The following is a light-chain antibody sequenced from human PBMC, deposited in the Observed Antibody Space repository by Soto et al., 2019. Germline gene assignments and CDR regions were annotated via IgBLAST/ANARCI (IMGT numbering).Light chain of an antibody. CDR1: QSVSSTY. V-gene: IGKV3-20*01. CDR3: HHYGRSPGT. J-gene: IGKJ1*01. Sequence: EIVLTPSPGTLSLSPGERATLSCRASQSVSSTYLAWYQQKPGQAPRLLIYGASSRATGIPDRFSGSGSGTDFTLTISRLQPEDFAVYYCHHYGRSPGTFGQGTKVDIK. CDR2: GAS.